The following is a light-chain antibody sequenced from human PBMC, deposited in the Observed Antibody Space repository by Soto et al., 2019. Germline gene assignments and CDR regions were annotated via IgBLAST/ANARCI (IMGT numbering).Light chain of an antibody. Sequence: QSALTQPPSSSGTPGQRVTISCSGSSSNIGKNYVYWYQQLPGTAPKLLIYRNNQRPSGVPDRFSGSKSGTSASLAISGLRSEDEADYYCAAWDDSLSVLFGGGTKLTVL. J-gene: IGLJ2*01. CDR1: SSNIGKNY. V-gene: IGLV1-47*01. CDR3: AAWDDSLSVL. CDR2: RNN.